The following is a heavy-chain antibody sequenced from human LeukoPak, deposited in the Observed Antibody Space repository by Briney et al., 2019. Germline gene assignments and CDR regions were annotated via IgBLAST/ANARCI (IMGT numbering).Heavy chain of an antibody. Sequence: PSETLSLTCTVSGGSISSSSYYWGWIRQPPGKGLEWIGSIYYSGSTYYNPSLKSRVTISVDTSKNQFSLKLSSVTAADTAMYYCARLGVVITPFNWFDPWGQGTLVTVSS. CDR2: IYYSGST. V-gene: IGHV4-39*07. J-gene: IGHJ5*02. D-gene: IGHD3-22*01. CDR1: GGSISSSSYY. CDR3: ARLGVVITPFNWFDP.